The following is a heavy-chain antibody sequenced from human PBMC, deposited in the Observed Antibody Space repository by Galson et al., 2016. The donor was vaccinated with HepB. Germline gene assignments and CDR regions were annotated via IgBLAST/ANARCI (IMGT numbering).Heavy chain of an antibody. D-gene: IGHD5-18*01. CDR2: ITSSGSAI. V-gene: IGHV3-11*01. CDR3: ARDPDTSSKVDV. J-gene: IGHJ6*02. Sequence: SLRLSCAASGFTFSSYWMSWVRQAPGQGLEFISRITSSGSAIYYAASVKGRFTISRDNAKNSLYLQMNSLRAEDTAVYYCARDPDTSSKVDVWGQGTTVTVSS. CDR1: GFTFSSYW.